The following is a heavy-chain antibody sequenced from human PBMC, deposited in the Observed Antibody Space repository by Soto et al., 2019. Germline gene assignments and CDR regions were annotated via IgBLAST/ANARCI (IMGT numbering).Heavy chain of an antibody. V-gene: IGHV3-9*01. Sequence: PGGSLRLSWAASGLTFDDYAMHWVRQAPGKGLEWVSGISWNSGSIGYADSVKGRFTISRDNAKNSLYLQMNSLRAEDTALYYCAKALPYSSSSIVPETYFDYWGQGTLVTSPQ. J-gene: IGHJ4*02. CDR3: AKALPYSSSSIVPETYFDY. CDR1: GLTFDDYA. D-gene: IGHD6-6*01. CDR2: ISWNSGSI.